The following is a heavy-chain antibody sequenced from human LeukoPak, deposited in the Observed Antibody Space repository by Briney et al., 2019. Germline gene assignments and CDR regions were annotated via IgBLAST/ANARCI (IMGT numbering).Heavy chain of an antibody. Sequence: ASVKVSCKASGYTFTGYYMHWVRQAPGQGLEWLGGVSPSISNFAQKFRGRLTIIADTSTDTAYMDLSSLRPEDTAIYYCARTSNSDLGGSPYWYFDLWGRGTLVTVSS. D-gene: IGHD4-23*01. CDR1: GYTFTGYY. CDR3: ARTSNSDLGGSPYWYFDL. J-gene: IGHJ2*01. CDR2: VSPSIS. V-gene: IGHV1-2*02.